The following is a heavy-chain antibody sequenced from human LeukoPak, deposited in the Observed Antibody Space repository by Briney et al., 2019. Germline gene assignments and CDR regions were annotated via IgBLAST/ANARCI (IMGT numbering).Heavy chain of an antibody. V-gene: IGHV3-30*02. CDR1: GFTFSSYG. CDR3: AKDHYVWGSYRYIVDY. D-gene: IGHD3-16*02. J-gene: IGHJ4*02. CDR2: IRYDGSNK. Sequence: GGSLRLSCAASGFTFSSYGMHWVRQAPGKGLEWVAFIRYDGSNKYYADSVKGRFTISRDNSKSTLYLQMNSLRAEDTAVYYCAKDHYVWGSYRYIVDYWGQGTLVTVSS.